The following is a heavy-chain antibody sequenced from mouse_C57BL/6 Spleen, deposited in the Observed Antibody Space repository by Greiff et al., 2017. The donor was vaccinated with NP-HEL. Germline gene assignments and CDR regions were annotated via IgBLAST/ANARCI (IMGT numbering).Heavy chain of an antibody. Sequence: VQLQQSDAELVKPGASVKISCKVSGYTFTDYTIHWMKQRPEQGLDWIGYLYPSAGSTKYNEKFKGKATLTADKSSSTAYMQLNSLTSDDSAVYFCARSDYYGSSYWYFDVWGTGTTVTVSA. CDR1: GYTFTDYT. CDR3: ARSDYYGSSYWYFDV. CDR2: LYPSAGST. D-gene: IGHD1-1*01. V-gene: IGHV1-78*01. J-gene: IGHJ1*03.